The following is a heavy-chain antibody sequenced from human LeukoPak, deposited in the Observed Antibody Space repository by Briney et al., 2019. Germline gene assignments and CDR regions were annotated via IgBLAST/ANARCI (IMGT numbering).Heavy chain of an antibody. CDR2: ISAYNGNT. CDR1: GGTFSSYA. V-gene: IGHV1-18*01. D-gene: IGHD1-26*01. CDR3: ARHSGSYGGWEFDY. J-gene: IGHJ4*02. Sequence: AASVKVSCKASGGTFSSYAISWVRQAPGQGLEWMGWISAYNGNTNYAQKLQGRVTMTTDTSTSTAYMELRSLRSDDTAVYYCARHSGSYGGWEFDYWGQGTLVTVSS.